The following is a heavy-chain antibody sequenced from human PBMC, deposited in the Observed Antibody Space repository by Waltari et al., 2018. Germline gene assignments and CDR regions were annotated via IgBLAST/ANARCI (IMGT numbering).Heavy chain of an antibody. D-gene: IGHD6-19*01. CDR1: GGSISSSNW. Sequence: GLVKPSGTLSLTCAVSGGSISSSNWWSWVRQPPGKGLEWIGEIYHSGSTNYNPSLKSRVTISVDKSKNQFSLKLSSGTAADTAVYYCARKPAGPLIAVAGTYYYYGMDVWGQGTTVTVSS. V-gene: IGHV4-4*02. CDR2: IYHSGST. J-gene: IGHJ6*02. CDR3: ARKPAGPLIAVAGTYYYYGMDV.